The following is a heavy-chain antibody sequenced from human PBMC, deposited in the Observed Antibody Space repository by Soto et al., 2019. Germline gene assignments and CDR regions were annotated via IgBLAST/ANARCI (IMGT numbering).Heavy chain of an antibody. V-gene: IGHV3-23*01. D-gene: IGHD4-17*01. Sequence: DVQLLESGGGLVQPGGSLRLSCAASGFTFSKYALTWVRQAPGKGLEWVSGISGGGGYTYYADSVRGRVTISRDNSKNTLYLQMNSLRAEDTALYYCAKGDYGDYASLEHWGQGTLVTVSS. CDR1: GFTFSKYA. CDR2: ISGGGGYT. CDR3: AKGDYGDYASLEH. J-gene: IGHJ4*02.